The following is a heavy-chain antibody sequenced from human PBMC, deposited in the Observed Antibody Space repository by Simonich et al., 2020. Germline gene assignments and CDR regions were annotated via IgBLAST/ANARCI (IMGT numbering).Heavy chain of an antibody. CDR1: GFTFSSYW. D-gene: IGHD7-27*01. V-gene: IGHV3-7*01. CDR3: ARDGLGTAYYYYMDV. CDR2: KKQDGSEK. J-gene: IGHJ6*03. Sequence: EVQLVESGGGLVQPGGSLRLSCAASGFTFSSYWMSWVRQAPGKGLEWVANKKQDGSEKYYVDSVKGRFTISRDNAKNSLYLQRNSLRAEDTAVYYCARDGLGTAYYYYMDVWGKGTTVTVSS.